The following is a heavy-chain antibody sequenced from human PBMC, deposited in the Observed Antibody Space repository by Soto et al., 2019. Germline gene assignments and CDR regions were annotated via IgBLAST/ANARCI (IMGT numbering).Heavy chain of an antibody. CDR1: GFTFSRYG. CDR2: ISSSSSTI. D-gene: IGHD2-2*01. J-gene: IGHJ4*02. Sequence: PGGSLRLSCAASGFTFSRYGMNWVRQAPGKGLEWVAYISSSSSTIYYADSVKGRFTISRDNAKNSLYLQMNSLRAEDTAVYYCARAYCSSTSCHDYWGQGTLVTVSS. V-gene: IGHV3-48*01. CDR3: ARAYCSSTSCHDY.